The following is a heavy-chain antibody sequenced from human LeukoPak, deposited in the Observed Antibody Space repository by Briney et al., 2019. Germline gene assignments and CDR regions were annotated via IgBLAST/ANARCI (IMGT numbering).Heavy chain of an antibody. D-gene: IGHD3-3*01. J-gene: IGHJ4*02. V-gene: IGHV1-69*13. Sequence: SVKVSRKASGGTFNNFAISWVRQAPGQGLEWVGGIIPMSGTANYAQKFQGRVTITADESTSTAYMELSSLRSEDTAIYYCASPVKYYDTWSGYPPFDYWGQGTLVTVSS. CDR3: ASPVKYYDTWSGYPPFDY. CDR2: IIPMSGTA. CDR1: GGTFNNFA.